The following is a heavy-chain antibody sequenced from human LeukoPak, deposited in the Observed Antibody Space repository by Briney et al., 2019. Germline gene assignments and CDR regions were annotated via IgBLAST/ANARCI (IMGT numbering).Heavy chain of an antibody. Sequence: SETLSLTCTVSGGSISSSSYYWGWLRQPPGKGLEWIGSIYYSGSTYYNPSLKSRVTISVDTSKNQFSLKLSSVTAADTAVYYCARRDDITGAFDIWGQGTMVTVSS. CDR3: ARRDDITGAFDI. CDR2: IYYSGST. J-gene: IGHJ3*02. CDR1: GGSISSSSYY. V-gene: IGHV4-39*01. D-gene: IGHD3-9*01.